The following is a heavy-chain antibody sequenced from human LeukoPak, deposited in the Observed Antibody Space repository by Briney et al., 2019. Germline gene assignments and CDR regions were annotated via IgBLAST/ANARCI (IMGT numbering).Heavy chain of an antibody. V-gene: IGHV4-4*07. Sequence: SETLSLTCAVYGGSFSGYYWSWIRQPAGKGLEWIGRIYTSGSTNYNPSLKSRVTISVDTSKNQFSLKLSSVTAADTAVYYCARDYYDSSGYYYHAFDIWGQGTMVTVSS. D-gene: IGHD3-22*01. CDR2: IYTSGST. CDR1: GGSFSGYY. CDR3: ARDYYDSSGYYYHAFDI. J-gene: IGHJ3*02.